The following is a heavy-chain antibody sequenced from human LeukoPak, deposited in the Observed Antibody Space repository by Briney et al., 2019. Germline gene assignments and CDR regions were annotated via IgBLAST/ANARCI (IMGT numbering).Heavy chain of an antibody. CDR3: ARDRYGSGSYLRGYYYGMDV. CDR2: ISSSSSYI. J-gene: IGHJ6*02. CDR1: GFTFSSDS. V-gene: IGHV3-21*01. Sequence: PGGSLRLSCAASGFTFSSDSMNWVRQAPGKGLEWVSSISSSSSYIYYADSVKGRFTISRDNAKNSLYLQMNSLRAEDTAVYYCARDRYGSGSYLRGYYYGMDVWGQGTTVTVSS. D-gene: IGHD3-10*01.